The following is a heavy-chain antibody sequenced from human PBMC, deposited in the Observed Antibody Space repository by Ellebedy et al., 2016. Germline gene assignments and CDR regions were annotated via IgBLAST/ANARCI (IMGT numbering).Heavy chain of an antibody. CDR3: AKGSPSITMIVVDRYYFDY. Sequence: GESLKISCAASGFTVSSNYMNWVRQSPGKGLEWVSAISGSGGSTYYADSVKGRFTISRDNSKNTLYLQMNSLRAEDTAVYYCAKGSPSITMIVVDRYYFDYWGQGTLVTVSS. D-gene: IGHD3-22*01. V-gene: IGHV3-23*01. J-gene: IGHJ4*02. CDR2: ISGSGGST. CDR1: GFTVSSNY.